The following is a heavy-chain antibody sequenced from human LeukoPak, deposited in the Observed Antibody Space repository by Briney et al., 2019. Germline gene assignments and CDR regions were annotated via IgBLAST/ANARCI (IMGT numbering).Heavy chain of an antibody. Sequence: PGGSLRLSCAASGFTFSSYAMSWVRQAPGKGLEWVAYIKSNIYYADSVKGRFTISRDNAKNLLYLQMNSLAADDTAVYYCARDDTSSWYQEYWGQGTLVTVSS. D-gene: IGHD6-13*01. CDR1: GFTFSSYA. CDR3: ARDDTSSWYQEY. J-gene: IGHJ4*02. V-gene: IGHV3-21*05. CDR2: IKSNI.